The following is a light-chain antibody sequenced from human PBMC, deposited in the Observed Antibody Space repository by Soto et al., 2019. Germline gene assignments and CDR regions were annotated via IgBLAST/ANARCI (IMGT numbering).Light chain of an antibody. Sequence: DIQMTQSPSTLSASVGDRVTITCRASQNVNSWVAWYQQKPGKAPKFLIYDASNLESGVPSRFSGRGSGTEFTLTISSLQPDDFATYYCQRYNSNSRTFGTGTRV. V-gene: IGKV1-5*01. CDR3: QRYNSNSRT. J-gene: IGKJ1*01. CDR2: DAS. CDR1: QNVNSW.